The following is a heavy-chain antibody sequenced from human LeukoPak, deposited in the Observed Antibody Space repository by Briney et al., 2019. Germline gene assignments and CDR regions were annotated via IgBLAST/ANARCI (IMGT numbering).Heavy chain of an antibody. CDR1: SGSINNYY. CDR3: ARTNQISETAFDI. V-gene: IGHV4-59*01. CDR2: ILSSGST. Sequence: SETLSLTCTVSSGSINNYYWSWIRHTPGKGLEWIGYILSSGSTNYNPSVKSRVTISVDTSKNQFSLKLSSVTAADTAVYYCARTNQISETAFDIWGQGTMVIVTS. J-gene: IGHJ3*02. D-gene: IGHD1-14*01.